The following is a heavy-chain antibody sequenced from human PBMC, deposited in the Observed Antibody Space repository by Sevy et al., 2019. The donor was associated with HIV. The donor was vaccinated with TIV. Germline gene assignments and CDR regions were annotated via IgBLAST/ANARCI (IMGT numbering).Heavy chain of an antibody. V-gene: IGHV1-2*06. CDR2: INPNSGGT. Sequence: ASVKVSCKASGYTFTGYYMHWVRQAPGQGLEWMGRINPNSGGTNYAQKFQGRVTMTRDTSISTAYMELSRLRSDDTPVYYCARISGWYYYFDYWGQGTLVTVSS. D-gene: IGHD6-19*01. CDR1: GYTFTGYY. J-gene: IGHJ4*02. CDR3: ARISGWYYYFDY.